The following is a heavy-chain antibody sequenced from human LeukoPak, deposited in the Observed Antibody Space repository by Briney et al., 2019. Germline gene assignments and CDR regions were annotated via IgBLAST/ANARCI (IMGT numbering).Heavy chain of an antibody. Sequence: GGSLRLSCAASGFTFSSSWMHWLRQAPGKGLVWVSRISSDGSSTSYADSVKGRFTISRDNAKNTVYLQMNSLRAEDTAVYYCARDYCRTTSCLESWGQGTLVTVSS. D-gene: IGHD2-2*01. V-gene: IGHV3-74*01. CDR1: GFTFSSSW. J-gene: IGHJ4*02. CDR3: ARDYCRTTSCLES. CDR2: ISSDGSST.